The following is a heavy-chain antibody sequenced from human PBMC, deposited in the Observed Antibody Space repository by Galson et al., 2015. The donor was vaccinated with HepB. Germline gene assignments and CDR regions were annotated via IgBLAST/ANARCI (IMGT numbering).Heavy chain of an antibody. D-gene: IGHD5-12*01. CDR3: ARQGELRYSGYDPSYYYYYMDV. Sequence: QSGAEVKKPGESLKISCKGSGYSFTSYWIGWVRQMPGKGLEWMGIIYPGDSDTRYSPSFQGQVTISADKSISTAYLQWSSLKASDTAMYYCARQGELRYSGYDPSYYYYYMDVWGKGTTVTVSS. CDR2: IYPGDSDT. V-gene: IGHV5-51*01. J-gene: IGHJ6*03. CDR1: GYSFTSYW.